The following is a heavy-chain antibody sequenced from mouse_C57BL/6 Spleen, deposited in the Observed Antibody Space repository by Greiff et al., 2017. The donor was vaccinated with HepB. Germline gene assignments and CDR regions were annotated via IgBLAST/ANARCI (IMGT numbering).Heavy chain of an antibody. V-gene: IGHV2-5*01. J-gene: IGHJ4*01. CDR3: ATAYDYDPYAMDY. D-gene: IGHD2-4*01. CDR2: IWRGGST. Sequence: QVQLKESGPGLVQPSQSLSITCTVSGFSLTSYGVHWVRQSPGKGLEWLGVIWRGGSTDYNAAFMSRLSITKDNSKSQVFFKMNSLQADDTAIYYCATAYDYDPYAMDYWGQGTSVTVSS. CDR1: GFSLTSYG.